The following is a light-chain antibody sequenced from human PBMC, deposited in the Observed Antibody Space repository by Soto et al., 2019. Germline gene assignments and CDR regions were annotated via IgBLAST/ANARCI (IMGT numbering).Light chain of an antibody. J-gene: IGLJ3*02. Sequence: QAVVTQEPSFSVSPGGTVTLTCGLNSGSVSSDNFPSWFQQTPGQAPRTLIYGTNIRSSGVTDRFSGSILGNKAALTITGAQANDESHYYCVLLIGSGPNWAFGGGTKLTVL. CDR2: GTN. CDR3: VLLIGSGPNWA. CDR1: SGSVSSDNF. V-gene: IGLV8-61*01.